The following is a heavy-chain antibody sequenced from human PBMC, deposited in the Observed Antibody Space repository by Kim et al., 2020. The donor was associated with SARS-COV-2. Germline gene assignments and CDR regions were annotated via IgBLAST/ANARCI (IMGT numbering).Heavy chain of an antibody. CDR1: GDSVSSNSAA. CDR2: TYYRSKWYN. CDR3: ARDSLSYCGGDCQIPMNYYYYGMDV. V-gene: IGHV6-1*01. J-gene: IGHJ6*02. Sequence: SQTHSLTCAISGDSVSSNSAAWNWIRQSPSRGLEWLGRTYYRSKWYNDYAVSVKSRITINPDTSKNQFSLQLNSVTPEDTAVYYCARDSLSYCGGDCQIPMNYYYYGMDVWGQGTTVTVSS. D-gene: IGHD2-21*01.